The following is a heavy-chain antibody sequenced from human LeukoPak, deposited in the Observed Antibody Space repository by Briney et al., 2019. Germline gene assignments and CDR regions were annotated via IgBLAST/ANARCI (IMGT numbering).Heavy chain of an antibody. CDR2: ISAYNGNT. D-gene: IGHD2-2*02. V-gene: IGHV1-18*01. CDR3: ARDRDCSSTSCYSRWWDY. Sequence: ASVKVSCKASGYTFTSYGISWVRQPPGQGLEWMGWISAYNGNTKYAQKLQGRVTMTADTSTSTAYMELRSLRSDDTAVYYCARDRDCSSTSCYSRWWDYWGQGTLVTVSS. J-gene: IGHJ4*02. CDR1: GYTFTSYG.